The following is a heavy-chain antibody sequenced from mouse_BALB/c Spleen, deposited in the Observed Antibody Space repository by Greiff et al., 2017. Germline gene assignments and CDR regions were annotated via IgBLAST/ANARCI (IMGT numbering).Heavy chain of an antibody. J-gene: IGHJ4*01. V-gene: IGHV1S127*01. CDR1: GYSFTSYW. CDR3: ASQYRYWGAMDY. D-gene: IGHD2-14*01. Sequence: QVQLQQSGPQLVRPGASVKISCKASGYSFTSYWMHWVKQRPGQGLEWIGMIDPSDSETRLNQKFKDKATLTVDKSSSTAYMQLSSPTSEDSAVYYCASQYRYWGAMDYWGQGTSVTVSS. CDR2: IDPSDSET.